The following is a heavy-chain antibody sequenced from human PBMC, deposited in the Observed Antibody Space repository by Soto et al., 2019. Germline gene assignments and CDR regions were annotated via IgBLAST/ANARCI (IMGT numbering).Heavy chain of an antibody. V-gene: IGHV3-30*18. CDR1: GFTLSSYG. D-gene: IGHD1-1*01. J-gene: IGHJ3*02. CDR2: ISYDGSNK. Sequence: QVQLVESGGGVVQPGRSLRLSCAASGFTLSSYGMHWVRQAPGKGLEWVAVISYDGSNKYYADSVKGRFTISRDNSKNTLYLQMNSLRAEDTAVHYCANIPYSWNGADAFDIWGQGTLVTVSS. CDR3: ANIPYSWNGADAFDI.